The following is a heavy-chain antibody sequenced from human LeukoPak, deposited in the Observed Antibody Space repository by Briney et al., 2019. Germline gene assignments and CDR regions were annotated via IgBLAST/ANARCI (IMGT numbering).Heavy chain of an antibody. CDR3: ARMKGGLRFWYYYYGMDV. CDR2: IYYSAST. J-gene: IGHJ6*04. Sequence: SETLSLTCTVSGGSVSSGSYYWSWIRQPPGKGLEWIGYIYYSASTNYNPSLKSRVTISVDTSKNQFSLKLSSVTAADTAVYYCARMKGGLRFWYYYYGMDVWGKGTTVTVSS. CDR1: GGSVSSGSYY. D-gene: IGHD5-12*01. V-gene: IGHV4-61*01.